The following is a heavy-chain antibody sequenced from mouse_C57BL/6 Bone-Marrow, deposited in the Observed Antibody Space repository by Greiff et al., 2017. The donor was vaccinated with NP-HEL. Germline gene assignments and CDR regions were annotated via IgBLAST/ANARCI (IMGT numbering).Heavy chain of an antibody. CDR1: GFTFTDYY. CDR2: IRNKANGYTT. CDR3: ARGYYGSSYNAMDY. J-gene: IGHJ4*01. D-gene: IGHD1-1*01. Sequence: DVMLVESGGGLVQPGGSLSLSCAASGFTFTDYYMSWVRQPPGKALEWLGFIRNKANGYTTEYSASVKGRFTISRDNSQSILYLQMNALRAEDSATYYCARGYYGSSYNAMDYWGQGTSVTVSS. V-gene: IGHV7-3*01.